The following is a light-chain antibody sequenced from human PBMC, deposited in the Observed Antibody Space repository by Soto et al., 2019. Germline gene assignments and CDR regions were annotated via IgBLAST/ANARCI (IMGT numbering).Light chain of an antibody. V-gene: IGKV3-20*01. CDR1: EFFSRIY. CDR3: QQQGT. CDR2: AAS. J-gene: IGKJ2*01. Sequence: EIVLTQSPGTLSLSPGERATLSCRASEFFSRIYVVWYQQKPGQAPRLLIYAASRRATGIPDRFSGSGSATEYTLTINALGPEDFAVYYCQQQGTFGQGTKFAIK.